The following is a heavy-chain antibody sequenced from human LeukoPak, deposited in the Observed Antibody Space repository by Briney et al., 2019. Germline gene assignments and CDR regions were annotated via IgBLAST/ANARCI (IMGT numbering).Heavy chain of an antibody. CDR3: AKDRCSNGIGCYYYYMDV. D-gene: IGHD2-8*01. V-gene: IGHV3-66*01. CDR1: GITVSSNY. Sequence: GGSLRLSCAASGITVSSNYMSWVRQAPGKGLEWVSIIYSGGSTYYSEPVKARFTISSDNSKNAVYLQMNSLRGEDTAVYYCAKDRCSNGIGCYYYYMDVWGQGTPVTISS. CDR2: IYSGGST. J-gene: IGHJ6*02.